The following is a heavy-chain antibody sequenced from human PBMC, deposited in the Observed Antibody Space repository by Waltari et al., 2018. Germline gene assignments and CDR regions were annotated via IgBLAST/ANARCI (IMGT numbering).Heavy chain of an antibody. Sequence: EVKLVESGGGVVHPGGSLSLACVGPGLIFSNFWMRWVRQAPGQGLEWVASVDQSGSETYFVDSVMGRFSISRDDAHSSVSLQMHSLRVDDMALYYCVRGNFGSRVFDSWGQGTLVTVSS. J-gene: IGHJ4*02. CDR2: VDQSGSET. CDR1: GLIFSNFW. CDR3: VRGNFGSRVFDS. V-gene: IGHV3-7*01. D-gene: IGHD3-10*01.